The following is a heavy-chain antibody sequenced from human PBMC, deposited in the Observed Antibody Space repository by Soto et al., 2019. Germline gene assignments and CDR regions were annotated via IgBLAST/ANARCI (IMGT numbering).Heavy chain of an antibody. CDR1: GFTFSSYW. CDR3: ASLYGDYNDYYYYYMDV. CDR2: IKQDGSEK. Sequence: GGSLRLSCAASGFTFSSYWMSWVRQAPGKGLEWVANIKQDGSEKYYVDSVKGRFTISRDNAKNSLYLQMNSLRAEDTAVYYCASLYGDYNDYYYYYMDVWGKGTTVTVSS. J-gene: IGHJ6*03. V-gene: IGHV3-7*01. D-gene: IGHD4-17*01.